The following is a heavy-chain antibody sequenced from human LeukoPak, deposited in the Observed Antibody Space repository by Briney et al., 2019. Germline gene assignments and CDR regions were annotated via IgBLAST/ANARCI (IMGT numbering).Heavy chain of an antibody. Sequence: SETLSLTCAVSGGSISSYYWSCVRQPPGKGLEWVGYIYYSGSTNYNPSLQSRVTISVDTSKNQCSVKLSSVTAADTAVYYCARDRPPYCSGGSCYSVLADAFDIWGQGTMVTVSS. CDR3: ARDRPPYCSGGSCYSVLADAFDI. V-gene: IGHV4-59*12. J-gene: IGHJ3*02. CDR1: GGSISSYY. CDR2: IYYSGST. D-gene: IGHD2-15*01.